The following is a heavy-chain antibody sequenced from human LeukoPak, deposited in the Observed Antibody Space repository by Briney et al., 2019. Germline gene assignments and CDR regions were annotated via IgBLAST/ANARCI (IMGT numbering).Heavy chain of an antibody. J-gene: IGHJ4*02. Sequence: PETLSVTRAVPGVSLGSRYYWGWTRQPPGKGLEGIGSFSDSGDTYNPSLKSRATISLDPSKSQFSLSLNSVTAADTAVYYCAILWDSARCFDSWGQGTLVTVSS. CDR1: GVSLGSRYY. CDR2: FSDSGDT. CDR3: AILWDSARCFDS. V-gene: IGHV4-38-2*01. D-gene: IGHD2/OR15-2a*01.